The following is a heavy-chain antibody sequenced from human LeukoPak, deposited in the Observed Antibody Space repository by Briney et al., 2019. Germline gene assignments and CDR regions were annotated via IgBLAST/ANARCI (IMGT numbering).Heavy chain of an antibody. J-gene: IGHJ4*02. CDR1: GFTFSSYD. CDR2: IGTAGDT. V-gene: IGHV3-13*01. D-gene: IGHD3-10*01. CDR3: ARGGTITMVRGVLDYYFDY. Sequence: PGGSLRLSCAASGFTFSSYDMHWVRQATGKGLEWVSAIGTAGDTYYPGSVKGRFTISRENAKNSLYLQMNSLRAGDTAVYYCARGGTITMVRGVLDYYFDYWGQGTLVTVSS.